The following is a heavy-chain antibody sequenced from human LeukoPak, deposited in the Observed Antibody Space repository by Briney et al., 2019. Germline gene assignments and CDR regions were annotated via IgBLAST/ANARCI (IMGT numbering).Heavy chain of an antibody. CDR1: GSGFTSYW. J-gene: IGHJ4*02. CDR3: TNLYSERPFDY. CDR2: IDPSDSYT. D-gene: IGHD3-10*01. V-gene: IGHV5-10-1*01. Sequence: GESLKISFKGSGSGFTSYWISWVRRMPGKGLEWMGRIDPSDSYTNYSPSFQGHVTISADKSISTAYLQWSSLKASDTAMYYCTNLYSERPFDYWGQGTLVTVSS.